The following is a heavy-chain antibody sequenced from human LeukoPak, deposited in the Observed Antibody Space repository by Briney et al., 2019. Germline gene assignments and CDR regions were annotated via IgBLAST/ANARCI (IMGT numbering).Heavy chain of an antibody. Sequence: PSETLSLTCTVSGGSISSGSYYWSWIRQPAGKGLEWIGRIYTSGSTNYNPSLKSRVPISVDTSKNQFSLRLSSVTAADTAVYYCGRGYRWGLGGGEFDYWGQGTLVTVSS. D-gene: IGHD3-16*01. V-gene: IGHV4-61*02. CDR1: GGSISSGSYY. CDR3: GRGYRWGLGGGEFDY. J-gene: IGHJ4*02. CDR2: IYTSGST.